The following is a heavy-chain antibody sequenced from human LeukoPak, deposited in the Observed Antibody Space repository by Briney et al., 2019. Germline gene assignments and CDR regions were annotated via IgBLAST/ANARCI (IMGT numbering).Heavy chain of an antibody. D-gene: IGHD6-19*01. J-gene: IGHJ4*02. CDR3: TKVRTQRRSSGWYFEN. V-gene: IGHV3-7*05. CDR1: GLTFSGYW. Sequence: GGSLRLSCAASGLTFSGYWMSWVRQAAGKGLEWVASIKHDGSEEYYVDSVRGRFTISRDNAKNSLSLQVHTLRAEDTAVYFCTKVRTQRRSSGWYFENWGQGTLVAISS. CDR2: IKHDGSEE.